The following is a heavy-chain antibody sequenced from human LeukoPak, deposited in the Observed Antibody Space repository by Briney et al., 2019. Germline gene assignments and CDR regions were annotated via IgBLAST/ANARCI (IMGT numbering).Heavy chain of an antibody. CDR3: ARDHSSGWYGAFDI. D-gene: IGHD6-19*01. CDR1: GFTFSNYE. CDR2: ISSSGSTI. V-gene: IGHV3-48*03. J-gene: IGHJ3*02. Sequence: PGGSLRLSCAASGFTFSNYEMNWVRQAPGKGLERVSYISSSGSTIYYADSVKGRFTISRDNAKNSLYLQMNSLRAEDTSIYYCARDHSSGWYGAFDIWGQGTMVTVSS.